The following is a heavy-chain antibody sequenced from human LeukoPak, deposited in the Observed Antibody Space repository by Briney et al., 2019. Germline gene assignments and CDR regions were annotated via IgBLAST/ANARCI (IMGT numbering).Heavy chain of an antibody. CDR2: IYYRGST. D-gene: IGHD4-11*01. Sequence: PSETLSLTCTVSGGSISSSSYYWGWIRQPPGKGLEWIGSIYYRGSTYYNPSLKSRVTISVDTSKNQFSLKLSSVTAADTAVYYCARDYSNYYFDYWGQGTLVTVSS. V-gene: IGHV4-39*02. CDR1: GGSISSSSYY. J-gene: IGHJ4*02. CDR3: ARDYSNYYFDY.